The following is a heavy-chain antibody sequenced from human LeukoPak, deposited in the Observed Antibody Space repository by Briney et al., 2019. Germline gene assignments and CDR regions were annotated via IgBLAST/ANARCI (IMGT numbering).Heavy chain of an antibody. CDR1: GDSVSSNSAA. V-gene: IGHV6-1*01. J-gene: IGHJ5*01. Sequence: SQTLSLTCAISGDSVSSNSAAWNWIRQSPSRGLEWLGRTYYRSNWYHDYAVSVKSRITISPDTSKNQFSLQLNSVTPEDTAVYYCTRDNDNWFDSWGQGTLVTVSS. CDR3: TRDNDNWFDS. CDR2: TYYRSNWYH.